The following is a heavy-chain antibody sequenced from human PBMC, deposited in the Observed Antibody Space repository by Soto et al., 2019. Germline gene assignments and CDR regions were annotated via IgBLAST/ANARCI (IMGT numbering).Heavy chain of an antibody. CDR1: GYTFTSYG. CDR3: ARDGVMRAGETTSYYYYGMDV. V-gene: IGHV1-18*01. Sequence: QVQLVQSGAEVKKSGASVKVSCKASGYTFTSYGISWVRQAPGQGLEWMGWISAYNGNTNYAQKLQGRVTMTTDTSTSTAYMELRSLRSDDTAVYYCARDGVMRAGETTSYYYYGMDVWGQGTTVTVSS. J-gene: IGHJ6*02. D-gene: IGHD3-16*01. CDR2: ISAYNGNT.